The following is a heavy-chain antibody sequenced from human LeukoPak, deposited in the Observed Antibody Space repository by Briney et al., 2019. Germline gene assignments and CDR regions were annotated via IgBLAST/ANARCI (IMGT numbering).Heavy chain of an antibody. CDR2: IYHSGST. D-gene: IGHD3-10*01. J-gene: IGHJ5*02. CDR1: GGSISSSNW. Sequence: SETLSLTCAVSGGSISSSNWWSWVRQPPGKGLEWIGEIYHSGSTNYNPSLKSRVTMSVDTSKNQFSLKLSSVTAADTAVYYCARDLMVRGVMDRHNWFDPWGQGTLVTVSS. V-gene: IGHV4-4*02. CDR3: ARDLMVRGVMDRHNWFDP.